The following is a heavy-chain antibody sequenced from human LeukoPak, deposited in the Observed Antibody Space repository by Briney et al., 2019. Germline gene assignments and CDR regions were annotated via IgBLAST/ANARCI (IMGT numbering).Heavy chain of an antibody. J-gene: IGHJ4*02. D-gene: IGHD5-18*01. CDR3: ARPLKGYSYGSSFDY. CDR2: INPNSGGT. Sequence: GASVKVSCKASGYTFTGYYMHWVRQAPGQGLEWMGWINPNSGGTNYAQKFQGRVTMTRDTSISTAYMELSRLRSDDTAVYYCARPLKGYSYGSSFDYWGQGTLVTVSS. V-gene: IGHV1-2*02. CDR1: GYTFTGYY.